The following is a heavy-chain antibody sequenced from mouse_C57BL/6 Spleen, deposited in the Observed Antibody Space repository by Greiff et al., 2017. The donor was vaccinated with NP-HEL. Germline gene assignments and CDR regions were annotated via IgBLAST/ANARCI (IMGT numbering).Heavy chain of an antibody. D-gene: IGHD2-3*01. J-gene: IGHJ2*01. Sequence: EVQLQESGPGLVKPSQSLSLTCSVTGYSITSGYYWNWIRQFPGNKLEWMGYISYDGSNNYNPSLKNRISITRDTSKNQFFLKLNSVTTEDIATYYCARGGSLYDGYLDYWGQGTTLTVSS. CDR1: GYSITSGYY. V-gene: IGHV3-6*01. CDR2: ISYDGSN. CDR3: ARGGSLYDGYLDY.